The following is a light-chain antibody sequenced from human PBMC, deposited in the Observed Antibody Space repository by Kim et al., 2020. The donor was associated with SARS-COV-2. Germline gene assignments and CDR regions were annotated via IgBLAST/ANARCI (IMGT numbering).Light chain of an antibody. Sequence: PGESATLSCRASQSVSSSYLAWYQQKPGQAPRLLIYDASSRATGIPDRFSGSESGTDFTLTINGLEPEDFAVYFCQLYGSSMWTFGQGTKV. J-gene: IGKJ1*01. CDR1: QSVSSSY. V-gene: IGKV3-20*01. CDR3: QLYGSSMWT. CDR2: DAS.